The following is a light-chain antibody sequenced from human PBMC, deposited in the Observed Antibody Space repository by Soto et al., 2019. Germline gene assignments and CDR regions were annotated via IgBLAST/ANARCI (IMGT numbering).Light chain of an antibody. V-gene: IGLV2-14*01. J-gene: IGLJ1*01. CDR2: EVS. CDR3: SSYTSSNTDV. Sequence: ALTQPASVSGSPGQSITISCTGTSSDVGGYIYVSWYQHHPGKAPKLMIYEVSNRPSGVPDRFSGSKSGNTASLTISGLQAEDEADYYCSSYTSSNTDVFGTGTKVTVL. CDR1: SSDVGGYIY.